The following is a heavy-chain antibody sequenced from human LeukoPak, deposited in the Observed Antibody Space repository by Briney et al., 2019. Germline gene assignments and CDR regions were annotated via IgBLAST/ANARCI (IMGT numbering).Heavy chain of an antibody. J-gene: IGHJ4*02. D-gene: IGHD5-12*01. CDR3: ARAPGYSGSDGLDY. Sequence: GGSLRLSCAASGFTFSSYAMHWIRQAPGKGLEWVAVISYDGSNKYYADSVKGRFTISRDNSKNTLYLQMNSLRAEDTAVYYCARAPGYSGSDGLDYWGQGTLVTVSS. CDR1: GFTFSSYA. CDR2: ISYDGSNK. V-gene: IGHV3-30*04.